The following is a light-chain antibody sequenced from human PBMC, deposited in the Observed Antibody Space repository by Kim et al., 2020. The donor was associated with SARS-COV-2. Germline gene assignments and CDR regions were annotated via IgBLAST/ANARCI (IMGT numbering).Light chain of an antibody. CDR3: QVWDSNNVI. CDR2: DDS. V-gene: IGLV3-21*03. J-gene: IGLJ2*01. CDR1: NIGGKS. Sequence: VAPGKTATITCGGNNIGGKSVHWYQHKPGQAPVLVVYDDSDRPSGIPERVSGSNSGNTATLIISRVEAGDEADYSCQVWDSNNVIFGGGTQLTVL.